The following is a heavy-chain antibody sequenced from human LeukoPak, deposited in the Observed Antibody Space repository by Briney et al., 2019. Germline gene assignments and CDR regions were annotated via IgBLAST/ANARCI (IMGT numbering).Heavy chain of an antibody. D-gene: IGHD3-16*01. Sequence: SETLSLTCTVSGGSISSYYWSWIRQPPGKGLEWIGYIYYSGSTNYTPSLKSRVTISVDTSKNQFSLKLSSVTAADTAVYYCARDKGGGWDYWGQGTLVTVSS. CDR1: GGSISSYY. CDR3: ARDKGGGWDY. J-gene: IGHJ4*02. CDR2: IYYSGST. V-gene: IGHV4-59*01.